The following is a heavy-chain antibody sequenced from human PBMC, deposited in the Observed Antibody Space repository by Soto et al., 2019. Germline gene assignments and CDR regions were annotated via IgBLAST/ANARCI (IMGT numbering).Heavy chain of an antibody. Sequence: GGSLRLSCAASGFTFSSYSMNWVRQAPGKGLEWVSYISSSSSTIYYADSVKGRFTISRDNAKNSLYLQMNSLRDEDTAVYYCARDREGYYYDSSGYAFDYWGQGTLVTVSS. D-gene: IGHD3-22*01. V-gene: IGHV3-48*02. J-gene: IGHJ4*02. CDR1: GFTFSSYS. CDR3: ARDREGYYYDSSGYAFDY. CDR2: ISSSSSTI.